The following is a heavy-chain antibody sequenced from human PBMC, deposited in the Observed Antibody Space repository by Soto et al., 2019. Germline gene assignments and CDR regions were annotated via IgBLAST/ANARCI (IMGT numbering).Heavy chain of an antibody. Sequence: EVQLLESGGGLVQPGGSLRLSCAASGFTFSSYAMSWVRQAPGKGLEWVSAISGSGGSTYYADSVKGRFTISRDNSKNTLYLQMNSLRAEDTAVYYCAHSGRDGYNLKSIFDIWGQGTMVTVSS. CDR2: ISGSGGST. V-gene: IGHV3-23*01. D-gene: IGHD5-12*01. CDR3: AHSGRDGYNLKSIFDI. CDR1: GFTFSSYA. J-gene: IGHJ3*02.